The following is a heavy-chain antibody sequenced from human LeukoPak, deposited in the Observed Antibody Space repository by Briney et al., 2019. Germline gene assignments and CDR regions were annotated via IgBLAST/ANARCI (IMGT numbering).Heavy chain of an antibody. CDR3: ASSPVAGNRGTTYYFDY. V-gene: IGHV4-34*01. Sequence: SETLSLTCTVSGGSISSYYWSWIRQPPGKGLEWIGEINHSGSTNYNPSLKSRVTISVDTSKNQFSLKLSSVTAADTAVYYCASSPVAGNRGTTYYFDYWGQGTLVTVSS. J-gene: IGHJ4*02. D-gene: IGHD6-19*01. CDR2: INHSGST. CDR1: GGSISSYY.